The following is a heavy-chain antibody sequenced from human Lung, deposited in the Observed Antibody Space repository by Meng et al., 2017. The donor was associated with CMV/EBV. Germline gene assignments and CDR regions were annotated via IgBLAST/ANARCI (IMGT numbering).Heavy chain of an antibody. V-gene: IGHV1-18*01. CDR1: GYTFTTYG. CDR3: ARDRGISGTTFRGDY. CDR2: IGVYDGKT. D-gene: IGHD1-20*01. Sequence: ASVXVSCKASGYTFTTYGISWVRQAPGQGLEWMGWIGVYDGKTNYAQKLQGRVTMTTDISTTTAYMDLRSLRSDDTAVYYCARDRGISGTTFRGDYWCQGTLVTVSS. J-gene: IGHJ4*02.